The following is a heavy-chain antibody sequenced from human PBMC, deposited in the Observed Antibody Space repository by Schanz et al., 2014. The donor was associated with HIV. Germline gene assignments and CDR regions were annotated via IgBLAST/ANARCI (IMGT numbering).Heavy chain of an antibody. Sequence: VQLVESGGGVVQPGRSLRLSCVASGFSFRTFGMHWVRQAPGKGLDWASTISGSDGDTYYADSVKGRFTISRDNSRNALYLHMNSLRADDTAIYYCVKAYSSGFSGAGSWGQGALVTVSS. V-gene: IGHV3-23*04. CDR1: GFSFRTFG. CDR2: ISGSDGDT. J-gene: IGHJ5*02. CDR3: VKAYSSGFSGAGS. D-gene: IGHD5-18*01.